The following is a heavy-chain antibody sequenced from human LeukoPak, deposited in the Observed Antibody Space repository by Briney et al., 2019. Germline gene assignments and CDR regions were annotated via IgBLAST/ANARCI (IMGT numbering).Heavy chain of an antibody. V-gene: IGHV1-69*13. CDR1: GGTFSSYA. CDR3: ARGDYYDSSGYYSHDAFDI. J-gene: IGHJ3*02. Sequence: SVKVSCKASGGTFSSYAISWVRQAPGQGLEWMGGIIPIFGTANYAQKFQGRVTITADESTSTAYMELSSLRSEDTAVYYCARGDYYDSSGYYSHDAFDIWGQRTMVTVSS. CDR2: IIPIFGTA. D-gene: IGHD3-22*01.